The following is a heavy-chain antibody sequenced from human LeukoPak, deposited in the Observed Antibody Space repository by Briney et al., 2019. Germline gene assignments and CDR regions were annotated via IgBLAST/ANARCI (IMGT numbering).Heavy chain of an antibody. CDR1: GFTFSSYS. CDR3: ARDSREHSSSWTTHYNFDY. Sequence: GGSLRLSCAASGFTFSSYSMNWVRQAPGKGLEWVSYISSSTSTIYYADSVKGRFTTSRDNAKNSLYLQMNSLRAEDTAVYYCARDSREHSSSWTTHYNFDYWGQGTLVTVSS. D-gene: IGHD6-13*01. V-gene: IGHV3-48*01. J-gene: IGHJ4*02. CDR2: ISSSTSTI.